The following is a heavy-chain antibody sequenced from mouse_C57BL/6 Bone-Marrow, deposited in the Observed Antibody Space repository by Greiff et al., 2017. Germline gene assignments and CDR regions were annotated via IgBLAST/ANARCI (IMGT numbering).Heavy chain of an antibody. CDR3: ARRRQLRLSYAMDY. J-gene: IGHJ4*01. V-gene: IGHV1-82*01. CDR2: IYPGDGDT. Sequence: QVQLQQSGPELVKPGASVKISCKASGYAFSSSWMNWVKQRPGKGLEWIGRIYPGDGDTNYNGKFKGKATLPADKSSSTAYMQLSSLTSEDSAVCFYARRRQLRLSYAMDYWGQGTSVTVSS. CDR1: GYAFSSSW. D-gene: IGHD3-2*02.